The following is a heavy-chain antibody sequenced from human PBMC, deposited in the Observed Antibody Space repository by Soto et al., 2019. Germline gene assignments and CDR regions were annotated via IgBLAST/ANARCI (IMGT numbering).Heavy chain of an antibody. J-gene: IGHJ5*02. CDR2: IYYSGST. Sequence: PSETLSLTCTVSGGSISSGDYYWSWIRQPPGKGLEWIGYIYYSGSTYYNPSLKSRVTISVDTSKNQFSLKLSSVTAADTAVYYCAREIIGSGNCWFDPWGQETLVTVSS. D-gene: IGHD3-10*01. V-gene: IGHV4-30-4*01. CDR1: GGSISSGDYY. CDR3: AREIIGSGNCWFDP.